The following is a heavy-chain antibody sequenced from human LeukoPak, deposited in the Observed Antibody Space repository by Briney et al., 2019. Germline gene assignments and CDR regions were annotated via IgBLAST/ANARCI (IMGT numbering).Heavy chain of an antibody. J-gene: IGHJ4*02. CDR1: GGSTSSSSYS. Sequence: SETLSLTCTVSGGSTSSSSYSWGWIRQPPGKGLEWIGGIYYSGSTYYNPSLKSRVTISVDTSKNQFSLELSSVTAPDTAVYYCARHIVKEMATAPLYDWGQGTLVTVSS. D-gene: IGHD5-24*01. CDR2: IYYSGST. V-gene: IGHV4-39*01. CDR3: ARHIVKEMATAPLYD.